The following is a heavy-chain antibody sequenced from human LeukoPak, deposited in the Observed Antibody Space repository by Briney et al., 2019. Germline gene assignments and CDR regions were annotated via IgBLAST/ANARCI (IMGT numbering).Heavy chain of an antibody. D-gene: IGHD3-10*01. CDR3: ARAVGGDGSGSL. CDR2: IYYRVTS. V-gene: IGHV4-59*01. CDR1: GGSIRSYY. J-gene: IGHJ4*02. Sequence: SETLSLTCTVSGGSIRSYYWTWIRQPPGKRLEWIGYIYYRVTSDYNPSLKSRVTMSVDMSTRQISLKLSSVTAADTAVYYCARAVGGDGSGSLWGPGTLVTVSS.